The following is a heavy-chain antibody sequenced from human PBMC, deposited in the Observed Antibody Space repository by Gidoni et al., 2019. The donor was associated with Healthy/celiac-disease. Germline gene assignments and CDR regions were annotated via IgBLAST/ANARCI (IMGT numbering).Heavy chain of an antibody. Sequence: EVQLVESGGGLVQPGGSLRLSCAASGFTFSSYSMNWVRQAPGKGLEWVSYISSSSSTTYYADSVKGRFTISRDNAKNSLYLQMNSLRAEDTAVYYCASGGDYGDYSSLDYWGQGTLVTVSS. J-gene: IGHJ4*02. CDR1: GFTFSSYS. V-gene: IGHV3-48*01. D-gene: IGHD4-17*01. CDR3: ASGGDYGDYSSLDY. CDR2: ISSSSSTT.